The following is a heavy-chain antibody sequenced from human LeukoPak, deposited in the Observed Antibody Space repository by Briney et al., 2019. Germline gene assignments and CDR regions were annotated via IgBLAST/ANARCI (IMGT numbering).Heavy chain of an antibody. CDR2: IKQDGSEK. CDR3: ARGSRCSPYHFHY. J-gene: IGHJ4*01. V-gene: IGHV3-7*01. Sequence: PGGSLRLSCAASGFTFSSYWMSWVRQAPGKGLEWVANIKQDGSEKYYVDSVKGRFTISRDDAKNTVYLQVNSLRAEDTAVYYCARGSRCSPYHFHYSGHRTLVTVSS. D-gene: IGHD2-15*01. CDR1: GFTFSSYW.